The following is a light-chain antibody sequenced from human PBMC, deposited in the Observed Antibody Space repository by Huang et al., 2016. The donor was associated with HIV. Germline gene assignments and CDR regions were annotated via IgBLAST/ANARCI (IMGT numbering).Light chain of an antibody. CDR1: QSISNN. V-gene: IGKV3-15*01. CDR2: GAS. CDR3: QQYHNWPPYT. J-gene: IGKJ2*01. Sequence: EILLTQSPATLSVSPGERVTLSCRASQSISNNLDWYQQKPGQSHRLLIYGASTRATAIPARFSGSASGTEFTLTISSLQSEDFAVYYCQQYHNWPPYTFGQGTKLEI.